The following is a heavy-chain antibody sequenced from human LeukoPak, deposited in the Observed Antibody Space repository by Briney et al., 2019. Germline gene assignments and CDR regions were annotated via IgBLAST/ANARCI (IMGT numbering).Heavy chain of an antibody. Sequence: GGSLRLSCAASGFTFSNSAMHWVRQAPGKGLEWVALIWSDGSKKYYADSVEGRFTISRDNSKNTLYLQMNSLRAEDTAVYYCGRGVYSPRDYWGQGTLVTVSS. V-gene: IGHV3-33*01. CDR1: GFTFSNSA. D-gene: IGHD5-18*01. J-gene: IGHJ4*02. CDR2: IWSDGSKK. CDR3: GRGVYSPRDY.